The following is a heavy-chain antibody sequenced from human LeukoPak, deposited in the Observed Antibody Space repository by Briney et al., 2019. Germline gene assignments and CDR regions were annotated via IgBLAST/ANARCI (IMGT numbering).Heavy chain of an antibody. J-gene: IGHJ3*02. CDR2: ISAYNGNT. CDR3: ARGAYCGGDCSSSDAFDI. Sequence: ASVKVSCKASGYTFTSYGVSWVRQAPGQGLEWMGWISAYNGNTNYAQNLQGRVTLTTDTSTTTASLELRSLRSDDTAVYYCARGAYCGGDCSSSDAFDIWGQGTMVTVYS. CDR1: GYTFTSYG. D-gene: IGHD2-21*01. V-gene: IGHV1-18*01.